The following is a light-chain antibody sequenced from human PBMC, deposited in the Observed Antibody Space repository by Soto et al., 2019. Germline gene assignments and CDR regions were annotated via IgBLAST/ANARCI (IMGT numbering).Light chain of an antibody. J-gene: IGKJ1*01. CDR2: CAS. V-gene: IGKV3-15*01. CDR3: QQYNNWPRT. CDR1: QSVSSN. Sequence: EIVMTQSPATLSVSPGERATLSCRASQSVSSNFAWYQQKPGQAPRLLIYCASTRATGIPARFSGSRSGTEFTLTISSLQSEDFAVYYCQQYNNWPRTFGQGTKVEIK.